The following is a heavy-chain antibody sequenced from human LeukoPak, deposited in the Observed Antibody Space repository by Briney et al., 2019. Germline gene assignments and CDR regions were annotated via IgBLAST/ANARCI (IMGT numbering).Heavy chain of an antibody. CDR3: AKAARTFYYYYMDV. V-gene: IGHV3-23*01. CDR2: VSGSGGST. J-gene: IGHJ6*03. D-gene: IGHD1-14*01. CDR1: GFTFSSYA. Sequence: PGGSLRLSCAASGFTFSSYAMSWVRQAPGKGREWVSAVSGSGGSTYYADSVKGRFTISRDNSKNTLYLQMNSLRAEDTAVYYCAKAARTFYYYYMDVWGKGTTVTVSS.